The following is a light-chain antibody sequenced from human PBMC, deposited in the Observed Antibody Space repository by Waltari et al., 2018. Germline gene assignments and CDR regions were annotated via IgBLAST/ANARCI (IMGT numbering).Light chain of an antibody. CDR2: WSS. V-gene: IGKV4-1*01. CDR1: QSVFYSSNNKNY. J-gene: IGKJ3*01. Sequence: DIVMTQSPDSLAVSLAERATINCKSSQSVFYSSNNKNYLGGYQQKPGQPPTLLIYWSSTLQPGVPDRSSGSGSVTNFTRTITSLQVEDGEVYYCQQYYTTPLTFGPGTKVDIK. CDR3: QQYYTTPLT.